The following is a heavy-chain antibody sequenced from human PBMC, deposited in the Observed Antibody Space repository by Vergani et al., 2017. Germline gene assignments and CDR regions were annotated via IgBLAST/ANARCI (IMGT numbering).Heavy chain of an antibody. CDR1: GFTFSSYA. J-gene: IGHJ4*02. D-gene: IGHD1-26*01. V-gene: IGHV3-23*01. Sequence: EVQLLESGGGLVQPGGSLRLSCAASGFTFSSYAMSWVRQAPGKGLEWVSAISGSGGSTYYADSVKGRFTISRDNSKSTLYLQMSSLRAEDTAVYFCAKDANEWQIIRGDLDHWGQGTLVTVSS. CDR2: ISGSGGST. CDR3: AKDANEWQIIRGDLDH.